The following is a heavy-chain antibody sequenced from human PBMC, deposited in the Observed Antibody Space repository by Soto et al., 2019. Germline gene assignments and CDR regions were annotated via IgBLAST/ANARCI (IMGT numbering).Heavy chain of an antibody. CDR3: ARELDTAMVYFDY. J-gene: IGHJ4*02. CDR1: GFTFSSYG. V-gene: IGHV3-33*01. Sequence: PGGSLTLSCAASGFTFSSYGMDWVRPAPGKGLEWLAVIWYDGSNKYYADSVKGRFTISRDNSKNTLYLQMNSLRAEDTAVYYCARELDTAMVYFDYWGQGTLVTVSS. CDR2: IWYDGSNK. D-gene: IGHD5-18*01.